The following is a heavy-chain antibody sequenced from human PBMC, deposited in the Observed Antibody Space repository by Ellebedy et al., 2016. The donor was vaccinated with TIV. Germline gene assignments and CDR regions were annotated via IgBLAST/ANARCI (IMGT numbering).Heavy chain of an antibody. CDR1: GYTFTDYY. CDR2: IIPIVDIA. Sequence: SVKVSXXASGYTFTDYYFHWVRQAPGQGLEWMGRIIPIVDIAKYAQKFQGRVTITTDKSTSTVYMELTSLRSEDTAVYYCARDRLEVAVGAGILDYWGQGTLVIVSS. V-gene: IGHV1-69*04. J-gene: IGHJ4*02. CDR3: ARDRLEVAVGAGILDY. D-gene: IGHD6-13*01.